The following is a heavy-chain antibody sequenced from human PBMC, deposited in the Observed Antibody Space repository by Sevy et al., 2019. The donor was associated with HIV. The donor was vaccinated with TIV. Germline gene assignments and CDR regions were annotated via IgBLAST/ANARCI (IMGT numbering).Heavy chain of an antibody. Sequence: SETLSLTCTVSGGSISSYYWSWIRQPPGKGLEWIGYIYYSGSTNYNPSLKSRVTISVDTSKNQFSLKLSSVTVADTAVYYCASTRYSSSWYYFDYWGQGTLVTVSS. CDR3: ASTRYSSSWYYFDY. J-gene: IGHJ4*02. D-gene: IGHD6-13*01. CDR1: GGSISSYY. CDR2: IYYSGST. V-gene: IGHV4-59*13.